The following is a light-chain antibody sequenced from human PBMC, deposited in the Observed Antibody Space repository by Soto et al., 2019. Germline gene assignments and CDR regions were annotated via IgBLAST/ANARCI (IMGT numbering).Light chain of an antibody. CDR3: QQYENSPLT. J-gene: IGKJ4*01. V-gene: IGKV3-20*01. CDR2: RTS. Sequence: EIVLTQSPDTLSLSPGERATLSCRASQSVGSSFLAWYQQNPGQAPRLLIYRTSTRATRIPDRFTGSGSGTDFTLTISRLEPEDFAVYYCQQYENSPLTFGGGTKVEIK. CDR1: QSVGSSF.